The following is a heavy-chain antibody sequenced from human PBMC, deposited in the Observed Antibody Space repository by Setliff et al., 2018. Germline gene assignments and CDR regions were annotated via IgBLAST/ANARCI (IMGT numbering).Heavy chain of an antibody. D-gene: IGHD6-13*01. Sequence: GGSLRLSCAASGFSFGGHDMHWVRQAPGKGLEWLSTIRNDGATTSYADSVKGRFTISRDNSRNTLYLQMNSLSAEDTAVYYCTKTRGITYYYYYMDVWGKGTAVTVSS. CDR3: TKTRGITYYYYYMDV. CDR1: GFSFGGHD. V-gene: IGHV3-23*01. J-gene: IGHJ6*03. CDR2: IRNDGATT.